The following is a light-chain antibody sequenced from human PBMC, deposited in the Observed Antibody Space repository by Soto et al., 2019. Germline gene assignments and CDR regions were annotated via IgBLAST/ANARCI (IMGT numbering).Light chain of an antibody. CDR1: QSVDSY. CDR2: DAS. CDR3: QQRRHLWT. Sequence: EIVLTQSPATLSLSPGERATLSCRASQSVDSYLAWYQQKPGQAPRLLIYDASNRATGIPARFSGSGSGTDFTLTISSLEPEDSAVYYCQQRRHLWTFGQGTKVEIK. J-gene: IGKJ1*01. V-gene: IGKV3-11*01.